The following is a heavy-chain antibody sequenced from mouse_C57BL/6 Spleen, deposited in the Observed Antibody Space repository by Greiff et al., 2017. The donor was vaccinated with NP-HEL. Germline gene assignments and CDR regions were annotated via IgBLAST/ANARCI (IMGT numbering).Heavy chain of an antibody. J-gene: IGHJ2*01. D-gene: IGHD2-3*01. V-gene: IGHV3-6*01. CDR3: ARVYDGYRD. CDR2: ISYDGSN. Sequence: EVQLQESGPGLVKPSQSLSLTCSVTGYSITSGYYWNWIRQFPGNKLEWMGYISYDGSNNYNPSLTNRISITRDTSKNQFFLNVNSVTTGDTATYYCARVYDGYRDWGQGPTLTVSS. CDR1: GYSITSGYY.